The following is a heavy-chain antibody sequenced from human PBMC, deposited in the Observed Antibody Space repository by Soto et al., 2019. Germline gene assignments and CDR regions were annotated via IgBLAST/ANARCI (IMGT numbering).Heavy chain of an antibody. D-gene: IGHD2-2*01. CDR1: GGSISSGGYY. V-gene: IGHV4-31*03. CDR3: ARGYCSSTSCHPGYNWFDP. Sequence: QVQLQESGPGLVKPSQTLSLTCTVSGGSISSGGYYWSWIRQHPGKGLEWIGYIYYSGSTYYNPSLKSRVTKSVDTSKNQFSLKLSSVTAADTAVYYCARGYCSSTSCHPGYNWFDPWGQGTLVTVSS. J-gene: IGHJ5*02. CDR2: IYYSGST.